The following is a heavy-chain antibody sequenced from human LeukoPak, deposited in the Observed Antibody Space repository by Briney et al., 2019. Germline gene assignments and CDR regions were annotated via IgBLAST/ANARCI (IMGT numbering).Heavy chain of an antibody. V-gene: IGHV4-34*01. CDR2: INHSGST. Sequence: SETLSLTCAVYGGSFSGYYWSWNRQPPGKGLEWIGEINHSGSTNYNPSLKSRVTISVDTSRNQFSLKLSSVTAADTAVYYCARGGYSYGMHYWGQGTLVTVSS. J-gene: IGHJ4*02. D-gene: IGHD5-18*01. CDR3: ARGGYSYGMHY. CDR1: GGSFSGYY.